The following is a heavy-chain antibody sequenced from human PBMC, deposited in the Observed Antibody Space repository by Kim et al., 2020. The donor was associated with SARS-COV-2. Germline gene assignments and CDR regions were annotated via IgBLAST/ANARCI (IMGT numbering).Heavy chain of an antibody. J-gene: IGHJ6*02. CDR3: ARGRYSSSWYNYYYYGMDV. Sequence: SRFTISGDTSKNQFSLKLSSVTAADTAVYYCARGRYSSSWYNYYYYGMDVWGQGTTVTVSS. D-gene: IGHD6-13*01. V-gene: IGHV4-34*01.